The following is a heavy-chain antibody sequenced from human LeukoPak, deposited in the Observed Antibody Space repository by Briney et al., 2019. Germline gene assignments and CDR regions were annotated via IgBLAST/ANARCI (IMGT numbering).Heavy chain of an antibody. CDR2: IRYDGSNK. CDR1: GFTFSSYG. D-gene: IGHD5-18*01. CDR3: ARDAGYGYDRFDY. J-gene: IGHJ4*02. V-gene: IGHV3-30*02. Sequence: SGGSLRLSCAASGFTFSSYGMHWVRQAPGKGLEWVAFIRYDGSNKYYADSVKGRFTISRDNSKNTLYLQMNSLRAEDTAVYYCARDAGYGYDRFDYWGQGTQVTVSS.